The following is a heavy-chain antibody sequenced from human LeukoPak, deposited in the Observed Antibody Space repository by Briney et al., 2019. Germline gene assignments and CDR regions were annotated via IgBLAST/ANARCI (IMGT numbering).Heavy chain of an antibody. CDR3: ARDPYGDYGGNAFDI. CDR2: INPNSGGT. Sequence: ASVKVSCKTSGYTFNAYYMHWVRQAPGQGLEWMGWINPNSGGTNYAQKFQGRVTMTRDTSISTAYMELSRLRSDDTAVYYCARDPYGDYGGNAFDIWGQGTMVTVSS. CDR1: GYTFNAYY. D-gene: IGHD4-17*01. J-gene: IGHJ3*02. V-gene: IGHV1-2*02.